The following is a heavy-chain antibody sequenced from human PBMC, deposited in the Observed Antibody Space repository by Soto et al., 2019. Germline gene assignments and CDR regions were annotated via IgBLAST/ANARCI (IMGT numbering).Heavy chain of an antibody. V-gene: IGHV1-69*05. CDR1: GGTFSSYA. CDR2: IIPIFGTA. D-gene: IGHD3-22*01. CDR3: AADVRVVTKSYFDY. J-gene: IGHJ4*02. Sequence: SVKVSCKASGGTFSSYAISWVRQAPGQGLEWMGGIIPIFGTANYAQKFQERVTITRDMSTSTAYMELSSLRSEDTAVYYCAADVRVVTKSYFDYWGQGTLVTVSS.